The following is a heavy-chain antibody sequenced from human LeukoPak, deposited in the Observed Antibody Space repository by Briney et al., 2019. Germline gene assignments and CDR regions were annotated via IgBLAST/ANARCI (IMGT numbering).Heavy chain of an antibody. D-gene: IGHD7-27*01. V-gene: IGHV3-21*01. CDR2: ISRSSSYI. Sequence: GGSLRLSCAASGFTFSSYSMNWVRQAPGKGLEWVSSISRSSSYIYYADSVKGRFTISRDNAKNSLYLQMNSLRAEDTAVYYCARDGSLGIIDYWGQGTLVTVSS. J-gene: IGHJ4*02. CDR1: GFTFSSYS. CDR3: ARDGSLGIIDY.